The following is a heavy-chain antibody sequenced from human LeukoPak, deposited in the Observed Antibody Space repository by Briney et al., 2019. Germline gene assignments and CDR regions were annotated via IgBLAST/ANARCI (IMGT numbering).Heavy chain of an antibody. CDR3: ARDPDTNDGVD. CDR1: GYSISSSYC. CDR2: IHHSGST. J-gene: IGHJ4*02. V-gene: IGHV4-38-2*02. D-gene: IGHD3-10*01. Sequence: PSETLSLTCTVSGYSISSSYCGGWIRKPPEEGLEWIGSIHHSGSTNYNPSLKSRVTISLDTYKNQFSLRLTSVTAADTAVYYCARDPDTNDGVDWGQGTLVTVSS.